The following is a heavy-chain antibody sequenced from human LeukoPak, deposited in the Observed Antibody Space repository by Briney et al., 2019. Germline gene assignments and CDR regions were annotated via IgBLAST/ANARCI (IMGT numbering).Heavy chain of an antibody. J-gene: IGHJ5*02. CDR1: GGSISSSSYY. CDR3: AREALYYDYVWGSYRYNWLDP. CDR2: IYTSGST. Sequence: SETLSLTCTVSGGSISSSSYYWSWIRQPAGKGLEWIGRIYTSGSTNYNPSLKSRVTMSVDTSKNQFSLKLSSVTAADTAVYYCAREALYYDYVWGSYRYNWLDPWGQGTLVTVSS. D-gene: IGHD3-16*02. V-gene: IGHV4-61*02.